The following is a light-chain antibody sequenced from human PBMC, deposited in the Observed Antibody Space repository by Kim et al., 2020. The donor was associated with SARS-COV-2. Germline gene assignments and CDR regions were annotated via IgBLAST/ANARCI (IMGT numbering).Light chain of an antibody. Sequence: QSALTQPASVSGSPGQSITISCTGTSSDVGGYNYVSWYQQHPGKAPKLMIYDASNRPSGVSNRFSGSKSGNTASLTISGLQAEDEADYYCSSYTSSSTVVFGGGTQLTV. CDR2: DAS. J-gene: IGLJ2*01. V-gene: IGLV2-14*03. CDR3: SSYTSSSTVV. CDR1: SSDVGGYNY.